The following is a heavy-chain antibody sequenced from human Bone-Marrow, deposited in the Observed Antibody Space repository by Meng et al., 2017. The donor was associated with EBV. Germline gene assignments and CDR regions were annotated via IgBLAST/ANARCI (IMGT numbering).Heavy chain of an antibody. Sequence: VLVQQWGAGLLTPSETLSLTCVVNGGSLSGFSWSWIRQAPGKGLEWIGEIKHSGSTNYNPSLKNRVTISVDPSKNQFSLRLSSVTAADTAVYYCARATGGSTGYFRWGQGTLVTVSS. D-gene: IGHD3-9*01. CDR2: IKHSGST. CDR3: ARATGGSTGYFR. V-gene: IGHV4-34*01. J-gene: IGHJ4*02. CDR1: GGSLSGFS.